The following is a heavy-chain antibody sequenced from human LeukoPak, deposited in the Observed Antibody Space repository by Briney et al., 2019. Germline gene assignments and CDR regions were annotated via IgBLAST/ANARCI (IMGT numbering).Heavy chain of an antibody. J-gene: IGHJ4*02. V-gene: IGHV3-9*01. Sequence: GGSLRLSCVASGYTFDANAMHWVRHTPEEGLGWVSGISWPSVRIDYADSVKGRFTISRDNAKNSLYLQMNSLRAEDTALYYCAKEAHRYCSGGSCYSSLFDYWGQGTLVTVSS. CDR1: GYTFDANA. CDR3: AKEAHRYCSGGSCYSSLFDY. CDR2: ISWPSVRI. D-gene: IGHD2-15*01.